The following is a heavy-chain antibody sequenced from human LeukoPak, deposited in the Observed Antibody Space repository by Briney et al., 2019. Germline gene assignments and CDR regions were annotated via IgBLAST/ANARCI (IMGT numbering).Heavy chain of an antibody. D-gene: IGHD3-10*01. CDR3: AREVVRGVINY. Sequence: SETLSLTCTVSGGSISSGSYYWSWIRQPAGKGLEWVVRIYTSGSTNYNPSLKSRVTISVNTSNNQYSQKLSSVTAADTAVYYCAREVVRGVINYWGQGTLVTVSS. CDR2: IYTSGST. V-gene: IGHV4-61*02. CDR1: GGSISSGSYY. J-gene: IGHJ4*02.